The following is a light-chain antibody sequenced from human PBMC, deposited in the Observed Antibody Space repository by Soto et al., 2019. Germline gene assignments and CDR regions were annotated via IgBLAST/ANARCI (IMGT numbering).Light chain of an antibody. Sequence: QSALTQPASVSGSPGQSITISCTGTSSDVGGYNYVSWYQQHPGKAPKLMIYEVSNRPSGVPIRFSGSKSGNTASLTISGLQAEDEADYYCSSYTSSSIDYVFGTGTKVTVL. CDR2: EVS. CDR1: SSDVGGYNY. CDR3: SSYTSSSIDYV. V-gene: IGLV2-14*01. J-gene: IGLJ1*01.